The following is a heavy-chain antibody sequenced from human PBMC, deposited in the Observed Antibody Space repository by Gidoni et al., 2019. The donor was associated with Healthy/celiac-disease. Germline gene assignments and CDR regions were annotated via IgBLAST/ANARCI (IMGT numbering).Heavy chain of an antibody. J-gene: IGHJ4*02. V-gene: IGHV2-26*01. D-gene: IGHD3-22*01. CDR2: IFSNDEK. Sequence: QVTLKESGPVLVKPTETLTLPSTVSGFSLSNARMGVSLIRQPPGKALEWLAHIFSNDEKSYSTSLKSRLTISKDTSKSQVVLTMTNMDPVDTATYYCARIQYYYDSSGYPDYWGQGTLVTVSS. CDR1: GFSLSNARMG. CDR3: ARIQYYYDSSGYPDY.